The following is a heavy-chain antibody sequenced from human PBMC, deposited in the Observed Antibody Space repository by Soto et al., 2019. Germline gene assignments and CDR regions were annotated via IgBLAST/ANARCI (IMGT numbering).Heavy chain of an antibody. CDR3: ARVDAYTYPNDY. D-gene: IGHD3-16*01. J-gene: IGHJ4*02. Sequence: RGFLRLSCAASGCTFSNYGMVWVRQAPGKGLEWVSSVTSESSYIYYADSLKGRFTISRDNSKNSLYLQMNSLRAEDTAVYYCARVDAYTYPNDYWGQGTLVTVSS. V-gene: IGHV3-21*01. CDR2: VTSESSYI. CDR1: GCTFSNYG.